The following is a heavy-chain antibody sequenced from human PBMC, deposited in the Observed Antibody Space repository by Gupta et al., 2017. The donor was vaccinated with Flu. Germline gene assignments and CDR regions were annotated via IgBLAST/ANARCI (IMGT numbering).Heavy chain of an antibody. CDR3: ARGGRYDWKYQFDY. CDR2: INHSRIT. V-gene: IGHV4-34*01. J-gene: IGHJ4*02. CDR1: GGSFSGYY. D-gene: IGHD1-7*01. Sequence: QVQLQQWGAGLLKPSDTLSLTCAVSGGSFSGYYWNWIRQSPGKGLGWIGEINHSRITNHNPSLKSRVTISVDTSKRQFSLKLRSVTAADTAGYYCARGGRYDWKYQFDYWGQGTRVTVSS.